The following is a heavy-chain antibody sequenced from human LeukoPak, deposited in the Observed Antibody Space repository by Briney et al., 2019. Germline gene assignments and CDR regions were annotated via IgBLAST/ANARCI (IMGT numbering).Heavy chain of an antibody. Sequence: PSETLSLTCAVYGGSFSGYYWSWIRQPPGKGLEWIGEIDHSGSTNYNPSLKSRVTISVDTSKNHFSLKLSSVTAADTAVYYCARESSSAEIDYWGQGTLVTVSS. CDR2: IDHSGST. D-gene: IGHD6-6*01. CDR1: GGSFSGYY. CDR3: ARESSSAEIDY. V-gene: IGHV4-34*01. J-gene: IGHJ4*02.